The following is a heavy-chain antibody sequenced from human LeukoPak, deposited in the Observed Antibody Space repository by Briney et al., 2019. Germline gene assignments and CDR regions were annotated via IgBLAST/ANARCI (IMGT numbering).Heavy chain of an antibody. CDR1: GGSISIYY. V-gene: IGHV4-59*01. CDR2: IQYSGST. Sequence: SETLSLTCTVSGGSISIYYWNWIRQPPGKGLEWIGDIQYSGSTNYNPSLKSRVTILLDTSKNQSSLKLNSVTAADTAVYYCARDWELGHWGQGTLVTVSS. CDR3: ARDWELGH. D-gene: IGHD1-1*01. J-gene: IGHJ5*02.